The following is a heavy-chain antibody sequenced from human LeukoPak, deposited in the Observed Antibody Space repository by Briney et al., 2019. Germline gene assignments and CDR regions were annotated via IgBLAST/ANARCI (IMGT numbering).Heavy chain of an antibody. D-gene: IGHD1-26*01. CDR1: GFTFSSYA. CDR2: ISYDGSNK. J-gene: IGHJ6*02. V-gene: IGHV3-30-3*01. Sequence: PGGSLRLSCAASGFTFSSYAMHWVRQAPGKGLEWVAVISYDGSNKYYADSVKGRFTISRDNSKNTLYLQMNSLRAEDTAVYYCARDHIVGATTGYYYGMDVWGQGTTVTVSS. CDR3: ARDHIVGATTGYYYGMDV.